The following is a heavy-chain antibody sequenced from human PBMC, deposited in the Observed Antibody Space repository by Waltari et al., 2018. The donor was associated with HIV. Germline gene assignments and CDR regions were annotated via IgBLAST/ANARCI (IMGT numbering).Heavy chain of an antibody. CDR3: AKLNTGSED. J-gene: IGHJ4*02. V-gene: IGHV3-23*01. D-gene: IGHD3-10*01. Sequence: EVQLLESGGGLVQPGGSLRLSCAASGFSFSNYGMCWVRTAPGGGLEWVSSIGWIGATIYYADSVKGRFTISRDNSRNILYLQMNSLRAEDTALYFCAKLNTGSEDWGQGTLVTVSS. CDR2: IGWIGATI. CDR1: GFSFSNYG.